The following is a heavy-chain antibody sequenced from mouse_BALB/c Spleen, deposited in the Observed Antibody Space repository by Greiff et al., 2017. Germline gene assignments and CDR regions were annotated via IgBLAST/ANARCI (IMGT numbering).Heavy chain of an antibody. CDR1: GFTFSDYG. J-gene: IGHJ4*01. V-gene: IGHV5-15*02. CDR3: ARGAYGNAMDY. D-gene: IGHD2-1*01. CDR2: ISNLAYSI. Sequence: EVQLMESGGGLVQPGGSRKLSCAASGFTFSDYGMAWVRQAPGKGPEWVGFISNLAYSIYYADTVTGRFTISRENAKNTLYLEMSSLRSEDTAMYYCARGAYGNAMDYWGQGTSVTVSS.